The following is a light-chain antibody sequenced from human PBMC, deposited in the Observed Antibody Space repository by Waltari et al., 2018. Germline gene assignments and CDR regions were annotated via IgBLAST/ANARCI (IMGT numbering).Light chain of an antibody. CDR2: AAS. Sequence: DIQMTQSPSSLSASVGDRVTITCRASQSISSYLNWYQQKPGKAPKLLIYAASSLQSGVPLRFSGSGSGTDFALTITSLQPEDLGTYYCQQTYSTPGLTFGGGTKVAIK. V-gene: IGKV1-39*01. J-gene: IGKJ4*01. CDR3: QQTYSTPGLT. CDR1: QSISSY.